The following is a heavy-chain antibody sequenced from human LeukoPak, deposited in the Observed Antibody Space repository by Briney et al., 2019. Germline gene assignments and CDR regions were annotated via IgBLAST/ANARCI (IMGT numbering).Heavy chain of an antibody. D-gene: IGHD1-26*01. CDR2: IYASGENT. CDR3: VRGLRELPY. V-gene: IGHV3-23*01. Sequence: GGSLRLSCAASGFTFSNHWMHWARQAPGKGLEWVSGIYASGENTYYADSVKGRFTISRDNSKNTLYLQMNSLRGEDTAVYYCVRGLRELPYWGQGTLVTVSS. CDR1: GFTFSNHW. J-gene: IGHJ4*02.